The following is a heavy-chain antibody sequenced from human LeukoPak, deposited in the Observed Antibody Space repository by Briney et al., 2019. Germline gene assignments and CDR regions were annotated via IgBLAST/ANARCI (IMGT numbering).Heavy chain of an antibody. V-gene: IGHV4-34*01. CDR1: GGSFSGYY. CDR2: INHSGST. D-gene: IGHD2-2*01. CDR3: ARVYCSSTSCYAYDY. Sequence: PSETLSLTCAVYGGSFSGYYWSWIRQPPGKGLEWIGEINHSGSTNYNPSLKSRVTMSVDTSKNQFSLKLSSVTAADTAVYYCARVYCSSTSCYAYDYWGQGTLVTVSS. J-gene: IGHJ4*02.